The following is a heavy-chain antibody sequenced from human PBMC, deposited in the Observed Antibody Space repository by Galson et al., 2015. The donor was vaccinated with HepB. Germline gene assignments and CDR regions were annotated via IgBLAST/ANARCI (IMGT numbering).Heavy chain of an antibody. CDR3: ARDPSDYYDRRYYFDY. CDR1: GFTFSDYY. D-gene: IGHD3-22*01. J-gene: IGHJ4*02. CDR2: ISSSSSYT. V-gene: IGHV3-11*06. Sequence: SLRLSCAASGFTFSDYYMSWIRQAPGKGLEWVSYISSSSSYTNYADSVKGRFTISRDNAKNSLYLQMNSLRAEDTAVYYCARDPSDYYDRRYYFDYWGQGTLVTVSS.